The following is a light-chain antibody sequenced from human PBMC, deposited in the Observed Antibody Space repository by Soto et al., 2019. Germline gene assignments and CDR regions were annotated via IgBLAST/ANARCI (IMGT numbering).Light chain of an antibody. CDR1: QSVLYSSNNKNY. CDR3: HQYYSLPYT. CDR2: WTS. Sequence: EIVLTQSPATLSLSPGERATINCRSSQSVLYSSNNKNYLAWYQQKPGHPPKLLIYWTSTRESGVPDRFSGSGSGTDFTLTISSLQAEDVAVYYCHQYYSLPYTFGQGTKLEIK. V-gene: IGKV4-1*01. J-gene: IGKJ2*01.